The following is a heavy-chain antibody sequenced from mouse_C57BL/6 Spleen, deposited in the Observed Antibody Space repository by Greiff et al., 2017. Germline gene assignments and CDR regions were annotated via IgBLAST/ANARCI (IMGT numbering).Heavy chain of an antibody. V-gene: IGHV5-17*01. D-gene: IGHD1-1*01. Sequence: EVQLVESGGGLVKPGGSLKLSCAASGFTFSDYGMHWVRQAPETGLEWVAYISSGSSTIYYADTVKGRFTISRDNAKNTLFLQMTSLRSEDTAMYYCARNYYGSSLYAMDYWGQGTSVTVSS. CDR2: ISSGSSTI. CDR3: ARNYYGSSLYAMDY. J-gene: IGHJ4*01. CDR1: GFTFSDYG.